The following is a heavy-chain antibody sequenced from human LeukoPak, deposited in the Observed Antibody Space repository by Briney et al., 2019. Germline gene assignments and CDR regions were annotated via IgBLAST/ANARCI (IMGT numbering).Heavy chain of an antibody. CDR1: GGSISSYY. CDR3: ARDTGKPDEGNFDY. CDR2: IYYSGST. V-gene: IGHV4-59*01. Sequence: NPSETLSLTCTVSGGSISSYYWSWIRQPPGKGLEWIGYIYYSGSTNYNPSLKSRVTISVDTSKNQFSLRLSSVTAADTAVYYCARDTGKPDEGNFDYWGQGTLVTVSS. J-gene: IGHJ4*02. D-gene: IGHD4-23*01.